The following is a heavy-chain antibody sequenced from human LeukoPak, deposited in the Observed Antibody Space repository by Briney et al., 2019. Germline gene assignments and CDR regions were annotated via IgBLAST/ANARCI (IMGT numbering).Heavy chain of an antibody. Sequence: GGSLRLSCAASGFTYSTYCMSWVRQAPGKGLEWVANINLDGSEKYYVDSVEGRFTISRDNANNSLYLQMNSLRAEDTAIYYCARDRGWELPRGGGSSDFWGQGTLVTVSS. J-gene: IGHJ4*02. V-gene: IGHV3-7*01. CDR3: ARDRGWELPRGGGSSDF. CDR2: INLDGSEK. CDR1: GFTYSTYC. D-gene: IGHD1-26*01.